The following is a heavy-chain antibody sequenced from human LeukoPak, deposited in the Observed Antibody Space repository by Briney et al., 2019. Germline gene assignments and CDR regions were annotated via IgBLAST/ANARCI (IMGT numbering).Heavy chain of an antibody. Sequence: PSETLSFTCTVSGGSISSGGYYWSWIRQHPGKGLEWIGYIYYSGSTYYNPSLKSRVTISVDTSKNQFSLKLSSVTAADTAVYYCARAKLGPFDYWGQGTLVTVSS. CDR3: ARAKLGPFDY. CDR1: GGSISSGGYY. CDR2: IYYSGST. J-gene: IGHJ4*02. V-gene: IGHV4-31*03. D-gene: IGHD7-27*01.